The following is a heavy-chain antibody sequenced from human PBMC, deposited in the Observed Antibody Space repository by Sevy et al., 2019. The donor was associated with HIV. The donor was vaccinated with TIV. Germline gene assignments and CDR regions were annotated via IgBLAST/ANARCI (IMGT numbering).Heavy chain of an antibody. CDR1: GGSINSDH. V-gene: IGHV4-59*08. CDR2: VYYTGGT. CDR3: ARRNDFDI. J-gene: IGHJ3*02. Sequence: SENLSLTCTVSGGSINSDHWNWIRQPPGKGLECIGYVYYTGGTNYNPSLKNRVTISVDRTKNQFSLKLTSVTAADSAVYYCARRNDFDIWGQGTMVTVSS.